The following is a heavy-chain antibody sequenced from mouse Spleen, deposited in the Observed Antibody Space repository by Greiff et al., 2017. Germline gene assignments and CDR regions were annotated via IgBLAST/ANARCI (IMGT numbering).Heavy chain of an antibody. Sequence: VQLKESGPGLVKPSQSLSLTCSVTGYSITSGYYWNWIRQFPGNKLEWMGYISYDGSNNYNPSLKNRISITRDTSKNQFFLKLNSVTTEDTATYYCARRGDYLYFDVWGAGTTVTVSS. CDR1: GYSITSGYY. J-gene: IGHJ1*01. CDR2: ISYDGSN. V-gene: IGHV3-6*01. D-gene: IGHD2-13*01. CDR3: ARRGDYLYFDV.